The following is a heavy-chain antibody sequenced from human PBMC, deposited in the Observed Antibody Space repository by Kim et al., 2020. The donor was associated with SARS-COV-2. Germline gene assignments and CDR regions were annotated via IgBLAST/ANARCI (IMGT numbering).Heavy chain of an antibody. D-gene: IGHD3-10*01. V-gene: IGHV3-21*01. J-gene: IGHJ3*02. CDR2: ISSSRSNI. Sequence: GGSLRLSCAASGFTFSSYSMHWVRQAPGKGLEWVSSISSSRSNIYYADSVKGRFTISRDNAKNSLYLQMNSLRAEDTAVYYCARDARRSGDVFDIWGQGTMVTVSS. CDR1: GFTFSSYS. CDR3: ARDARRSGDVFDI.